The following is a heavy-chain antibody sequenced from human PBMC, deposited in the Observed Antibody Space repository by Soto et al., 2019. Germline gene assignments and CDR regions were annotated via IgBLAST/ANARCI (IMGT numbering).Heavy chain of an antibody. CDR2: IIPILGIA. CDR1: GGTFSSYT. J-gene: IGHJ4*02. D-gene: IGHD6-13*01. Sequence: GASVKVSCKASGGTFSSYTISWVRQAPGQGLEWMGRIIPILGIANYAQKFQGRVTITADKSTSTAYMELSSLRSEDTAVYYCARGSAAAGTLPYYWGQGTLVTVSS. CDR3: ARGSAAAGTLPYY. V-gene: IGHV1-69*02.